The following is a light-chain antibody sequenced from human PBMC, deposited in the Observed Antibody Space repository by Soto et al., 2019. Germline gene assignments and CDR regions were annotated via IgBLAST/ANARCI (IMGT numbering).Light chain of an antibody. CDR2: GAS. Sequence: EMVMTQSPATLSVSLGERATLSCRASQSVRTKLVWYQQKPGQAPRLLIYGASTRATGIPARFSGSGYGTEFILTISDLQSEDFAVYYCQQHDQGWTFGQRTKVEIK. J-gene: IGKJ1*01. CDR1: QSVRTK. V-gene: IGKV3-15*01. CDR3: QQHDQGWT.